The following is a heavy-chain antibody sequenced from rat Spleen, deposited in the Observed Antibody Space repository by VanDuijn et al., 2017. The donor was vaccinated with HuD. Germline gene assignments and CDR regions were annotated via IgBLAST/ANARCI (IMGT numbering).Heavy chain of an antibody. CDR1: GFIFGDFY. CDR3: VRQGYLRDWYFDF. V-gene: IGHV5-29*01. D-gene: IGHD1-2*01. CDR2: ISYDGIST. Sequence: EVQLVESDGGLVQPGRSLKLSCAASGFIFGDFYMAWVRQAPTKGLGWVATISYDGISTYYRDSVKGRFTISRDNAKSTLYLEMDSLRSEDTATYYCVRQGYLRDWYFDFWGPGTMVTVSS. J-gene: IGHJ1*01.